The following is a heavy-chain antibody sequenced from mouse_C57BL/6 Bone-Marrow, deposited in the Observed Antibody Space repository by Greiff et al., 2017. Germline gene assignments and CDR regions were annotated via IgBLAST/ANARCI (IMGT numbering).Heavy chain of an antibody. D-gene: IGHD2-4*01. CDR2: ISSGGSYT. J-gene: IGHJ4*01. Sequence: EVQRVESGGDLVKPGGSLKLSCAASGFTFSSYGMSWVRQTPDKRLEWVATISSGGSYTYYPDSVKGRFTISRDHAKNTLYLQMSSLKSEDTAMYYCARHDLITDYYAMDYWGQGTSVTVSS. V-gene: IGHV5-6*01. CDR1: GFTFSSYG. CDR3: ARHDLITDYYAMDY.